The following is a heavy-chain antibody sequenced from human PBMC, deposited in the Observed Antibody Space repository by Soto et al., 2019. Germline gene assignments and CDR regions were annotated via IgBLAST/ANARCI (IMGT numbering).Heavy chain of an antibody. J-gene: IGHJ3*01. V-gene: IGHV6-1*01. Sequence: SQTLSLTCAISWDSVSSDITSWNWIRQSPSRGLEWLGRTYYRSKWFHDYAASVKSRITINPDTSKNQFSLELNYMTPEDTAVYYGARGNALDVLGQGTVVTISS. CDR3: ARGNALDV. CDR2: TYYRSKWFH. CDR1: WDSVSSDITS. D-gene: IGHD1-1*01.